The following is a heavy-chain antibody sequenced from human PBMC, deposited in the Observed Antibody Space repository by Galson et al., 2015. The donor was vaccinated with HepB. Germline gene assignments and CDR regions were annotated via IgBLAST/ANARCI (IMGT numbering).Heavy chain of an antibody. CDR2: ISYDGSNK. D-gene: IGHD6-6*01. V-gene: IGHV3-30*18. Sequence: SLRLSCAASGFTFSNYGMHWVRQAPGKGLEWVAVISYDGSNKYYADSVKGRFAISRDNSKNTLYLQMNSLRVEDTALYYCAKDLLDSSSTEYYYYYGMDVWGQGTTVTVSS. CDR1: GFTFSNYG. J-gene: IGHJ6*02. CDR3: AKDLLDSSSTEYYYYYGMDV.